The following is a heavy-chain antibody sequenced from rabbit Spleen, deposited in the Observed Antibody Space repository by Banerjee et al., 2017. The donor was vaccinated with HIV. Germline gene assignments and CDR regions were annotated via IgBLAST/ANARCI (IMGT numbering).Heavy chain of an antibody. J-gene: IGHJ6*01. Sequence: QEQLAESGGGLVQPEGSLTLTCKASGLDFSSGYWICWVRQAPGKGLEWISCIASSSSGFTYSATWAKGRFTCSKTSSTTVTLQMTSLTAADTATYFCARDSGSSFSSYGMDLWGPGTLVTVS. D-gene: IGHD8-1*01. CDR1: GLDFSSGYW. CDR3: ARDSGSSFSSYGMDL. CDR2: IASSSSGFT. V-gene: IGHV1S45*01.